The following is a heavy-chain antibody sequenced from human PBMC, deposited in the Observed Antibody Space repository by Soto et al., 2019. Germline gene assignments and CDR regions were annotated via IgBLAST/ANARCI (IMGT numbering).Heavy chain of an antibody. D-gene: IGHD1-26*01. CDR3: TRLGVGATADY. CDR1: GFTFISYA. CDR2: ISGSGGST. V-gene: IGHV3-23*01. Sequence: GGSLRLSCAASGFTFISYAMSWVRQAPGKGLEWVSAISGSGGSTYYADSVKGRFTISRDNSKNTAYLQMNSLKTEDTAVYYCTRLGVGATADYWGQGTLVTVSS. J-gene: IGHJ4*02.